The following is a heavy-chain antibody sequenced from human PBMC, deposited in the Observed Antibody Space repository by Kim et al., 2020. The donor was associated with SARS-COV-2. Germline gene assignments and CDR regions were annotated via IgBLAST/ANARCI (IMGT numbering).Heavy chain of an antibody. Sequence: SVKVSCKASGGTFSSYAISWVRQAPGQGLEWMGGIIPIFGTANYAQKFQGRVTITADESTSTAYMELSSLRSEDTAVYYCARTGTFGDYGDYIEDWGQGTLVTVSS. CDR2: IIPIFGTA. J-gene: IGHJ4*02. V-gene: IGHV1-69*13. CDR1: GGTFSSYA. D-gene: IGHD4-17*01. CDR3: ARTGTFGDYGDYIED.